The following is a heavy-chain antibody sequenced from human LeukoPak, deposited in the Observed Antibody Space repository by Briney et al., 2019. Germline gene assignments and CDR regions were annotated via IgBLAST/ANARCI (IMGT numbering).Heavy chain of an antibody. CDR3: ARDRGYCSGGSCYWFDP. CDR2: INPNSGGT. J-gene: IGHJ5*02. V-gene: IGHV1-2*02. Sequence: GASVKVSCKASGYTFTSYAMHWVRQAPGQGLEWMGWINPNSGGTNYAQKFQGRVTLTRDTSISTAYMELSRLRSDDTAVYYCARDRGYCSGGSCYWFDPWGQGTLVTVSS. D-gene: IGHD2-15*01. CDR1: GYTFTSYA.